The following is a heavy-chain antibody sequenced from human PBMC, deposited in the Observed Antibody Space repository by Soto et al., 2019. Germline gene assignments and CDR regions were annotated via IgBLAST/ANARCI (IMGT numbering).Heavy chain of an antibody. CDR3: ARDGLDYDILTGYSLEYYFDY. J-gene: IGHJ4*02. Sequence: EVQLVESGGGLVQPGGSLRLSCAASGFTFSSYRMSWVRQAPGKGLEWVANIKQDGSEKYYVDSVKGRFTISRDNAKNSLYLQMNSLRAEDTAVYYCARDGLDYDILTGYSLEYYFDYWGQGTLVTVSS. D-gene: IGHD3-9*01. CDR1: GFTFSSYR. V-gene: IGHV3-7*01. CDR2: IKQDGSEK.